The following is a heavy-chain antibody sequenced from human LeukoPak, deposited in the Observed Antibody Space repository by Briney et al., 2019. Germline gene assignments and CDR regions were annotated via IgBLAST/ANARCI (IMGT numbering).Heavy chain of an antibody. D-gene: IGHD3-16*02. V-gene: IGHV3-21*01. CDR3: ASPLHLGELSSDAFDI. CDR2: ISSSSSYI. CDR1: GFTFSSYR. J-gene: IGHJ3*02. Sequence: PGGSLRLSCAASGFTFSSYRMNWVRQAPGKGLEWVSSISSSSSYIYYADSVKGRFTISRDNAKNSLYLQMNSLRAEDTAVYYCASPLHLGELSSDAFDIWGQGTMVTVSS.